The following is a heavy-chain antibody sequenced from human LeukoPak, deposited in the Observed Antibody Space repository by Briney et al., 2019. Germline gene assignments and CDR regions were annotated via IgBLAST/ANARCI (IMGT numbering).Heavy chain of an antibody. CDR3: ARHPELYFFDY. J-gene: IGHJ4*02. V-gene: IGHV4-4*07. Sequence: ASETLSLTCTVSGGSISSFYWSWIRQPAGKGLEWIGRIYSSGSTNYNPSLKSRVTMSVDTSKNQFSLKLTSVTAADTAVYYCARHPELYFFDYWGQGTLVTVSS. D-gene: IGHD3-10*01. CDR1: GGSISSFY. CDR2: IYSSGST.